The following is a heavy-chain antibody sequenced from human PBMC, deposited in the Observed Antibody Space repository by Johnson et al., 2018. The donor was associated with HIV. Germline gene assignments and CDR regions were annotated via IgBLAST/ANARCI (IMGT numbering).Heavy chain of an antibody. V-gene: IGHV3-11*04. Sequence: QVQLVESGGGLVKPGGSLRLSCAASGFTFSDYYMNWIRQAPGKGLEWLSNISSGGSVSYCADSLRGRFTFSRDNAENSLYLQMNSLRAEDTAVYYCARHTGYDAFDIWGQGTMVTVSS. CDR3: ARHTGYDAFDI. D-gene: IGHD2-21*01. CDR2: ISSGGSVS. J-gene: IGHJ3*02. CDR1: GFTFSDYY.